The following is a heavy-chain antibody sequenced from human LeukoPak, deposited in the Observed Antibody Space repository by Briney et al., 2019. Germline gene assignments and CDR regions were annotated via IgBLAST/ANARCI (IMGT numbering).Heavy chain of an antibody. D-gene: IGHD3-22*01. Sequence: GGSLRLSCAPSGFTFSSYAMSWVRQAPGKGLGCGSAISGSGGSTYYADSVKGRFTISRDNFKNTLYLQMNSLRAEDTAVYYCASYRYYYDSSGFCDYWGQGTLVTVSS. CDR2: ISGSGGST. V-gene: IGHV3-23*01. CDR3: ASYRYYYDSSGFCDY. CDR1: GFTFSSYA. J-gene: IGHJ4*02.